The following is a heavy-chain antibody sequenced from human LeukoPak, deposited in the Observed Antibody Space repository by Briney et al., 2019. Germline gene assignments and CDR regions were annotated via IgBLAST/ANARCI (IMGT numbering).Heavy chain of an antibody. V-gene: IGHV3-30-3*01. CDR3: ARSGSTSCYDY. Sequence: GGSLRLSCAASGFTFSSYAMHWVRQAPGKGLEWLAFISFDGSNKYYANSAKGRFTISRDNSKNTLYLQMNSLRAEDTAVYYCARSGSTSCYDYWGQGTLVTVSS. CDR1: GFTFSSYA. CDR2: ISFDGSNK. J-gene: IGHJ4*02. D-gene: IGHD2-2*01.